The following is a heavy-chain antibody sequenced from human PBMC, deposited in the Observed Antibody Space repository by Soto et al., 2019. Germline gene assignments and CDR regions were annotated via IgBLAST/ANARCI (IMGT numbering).Heavy chain of an antibody. D-gene: IGHD1-7*01. V-gene: IGHV3-23*01. Sequence: GSLRLSCAASGFTFSSYTMSWVRQAPGKGLEWVSAINFSGGSTSYADSVKGRFSISRDNSENTLYLQVNSLRAEDTAVYFCAKASGLTGTTPFDYWGQGTLVTVSS. CDR3: AKASGLTGTTPFDY. CDR1: GFTFSSYT. J-gene: IGHJ4*02. CDR2: INFSGGST.